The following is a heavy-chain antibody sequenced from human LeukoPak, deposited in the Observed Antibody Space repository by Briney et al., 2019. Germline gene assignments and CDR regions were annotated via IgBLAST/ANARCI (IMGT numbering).Heavy chain of an antibody. CDR2: IIPIFGTA. D-gene: IGHD4-17*01. CDR1: GGTFSSYA. CDR3: ARSRKTTVTTNPFDY. Sequence: SVKVSCKASGGTFSSYASSWVRQAPGQGLEWMGRIIPIFGTANYAQKFQGRVTITTDESTSTAYMELSSLRSEDTAVYYCARSRKTTVTTNPFDYWGQGTLVTVSS. V-gene: IGHV1-69*05. J-gene: IGHJ4*02.